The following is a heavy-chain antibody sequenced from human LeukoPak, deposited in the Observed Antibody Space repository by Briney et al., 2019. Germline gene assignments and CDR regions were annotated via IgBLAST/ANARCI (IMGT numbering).Heavy chain of an antibody. Sequence: PGGSLRLSCAASGFTLNNAWMSWVRQAPGKGLEWLGRIKRETDGGTIDYAAPVKGRFTISRDDSRNTLYLQMDSLKIEDTAVYYCTTGGSVMVAGTRAFDIWGQGTMVTVSS. D-gene: IGHD1-7*01. V-gene: IGHV3-15*01. J-gene: IGHJ3*02. CDR2: IKRETDGGTI. CDR1: GFTLNNAW. CDR3: TTGGSVMVAGTRAFDI.